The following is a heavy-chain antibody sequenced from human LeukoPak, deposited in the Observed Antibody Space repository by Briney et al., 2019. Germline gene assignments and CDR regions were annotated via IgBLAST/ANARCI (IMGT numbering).Heavy chain of an antibody. CDR3: ARTTSVLTQFDY. CDR2: ISYDGSNK. CDR1: GFTFSSYG. V-gene: IGHV3-30*03. J-gene: IGHJ4*02. D-gene: IGHD4-23*01. Sequence: QPGRSLRLSCTASGFTFSSYGMYWVRQAPGKGLEWLAGISYDGSNKYYADSVKGRFTISRDNSKNTLSVQMDSLRAEDTAVYYCARTTSVLTQFDYWGQGTLVTVSS.